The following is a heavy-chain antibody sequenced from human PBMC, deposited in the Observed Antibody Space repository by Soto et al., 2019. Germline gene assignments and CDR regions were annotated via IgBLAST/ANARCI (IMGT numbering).Heavy chain of an antibody. CDR2: VISLFGTA. CDR3: AIEVGYGDFSAALLD. V-gene: IGHV1-69*01. CDR1: GGTFSSHS. Sequence: VQLMQSGAEVKKPGSSVKVSCKASGGTFSSHSINWVRQAPGQGLEWMGGVISLFGTANYAHNFKGRVTITADQSTSTAYLELNSLSSVDTAVYYCAIEVGYGDFSAALLDWGQGTLVTVSS. D-gene: IGHD4-17*01. J-gene: IGHJ4*02.